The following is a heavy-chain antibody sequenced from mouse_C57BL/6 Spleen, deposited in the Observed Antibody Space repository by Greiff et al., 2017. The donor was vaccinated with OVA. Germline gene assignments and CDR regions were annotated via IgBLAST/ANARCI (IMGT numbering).Heavy chain of an antibody. CDR3: ARRGAPYGYDWCAY. CDR2: IDPSGSYT. CDR1: GYTFTSYW. J-gene: IGHJ3*01. V-gene: IGHV1-50*01. Sequence: QVQLQQPGAELVKPGASVKLSCKASGYTFTSYWMQWVKQRPGQGLEWIGEIDPSGSYTNYNQKFKGKATLTVDTSYSTAYMQLSSLTSEDSAVYYCARRGAPYGYDWCAYWGQGTLVTVSA. D-gene: IGHD2-2*01.